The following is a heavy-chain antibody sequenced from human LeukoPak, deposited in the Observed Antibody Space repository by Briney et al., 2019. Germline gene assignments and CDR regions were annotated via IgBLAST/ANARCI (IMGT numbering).Heavy chain of an antibody. J-gene: IGHJ3*02. V-gene: IGHV3-11*04. D-gene: IGHD4-17*01. CDR2: ISSSGSTI. CDR1: GFTFSDYY. Sequence: GGSLRLSCAASGFTFSDYYMSWIRQAPEKGLEWVSYISSSGSTIYYADSVKGRFTISRDNAKNSLYLQMNSLRAEDTAVYYCARVGDYGDYVAFDIWGQGTMVTVSS. CDR3: ARVGDYGDYVAFDI.